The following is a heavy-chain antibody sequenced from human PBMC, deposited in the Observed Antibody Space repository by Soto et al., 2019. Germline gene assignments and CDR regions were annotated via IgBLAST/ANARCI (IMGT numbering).Heavy chain of an antibody. D-gene: IGHD6-13*01. Sequence: SVKVACKASGGTFRSYGSSCVRQAPGQGLEWMGWISAYNGNTNYAQKRQGRVTMTTDTSTSTAYMELRSLRSDDTAVYYCARVSGYSSSWYGSRPWGQGTLVTVSS. V-gene: IGHV1-18*01. CDR1: GGTFRSYG. CDR3: ARVSGYSSSWYGSRP. J-gene: IGHJ5*02. CDR2: ISAYNGNT.